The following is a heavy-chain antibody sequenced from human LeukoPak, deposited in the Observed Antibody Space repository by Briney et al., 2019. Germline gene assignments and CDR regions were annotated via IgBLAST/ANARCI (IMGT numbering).Heavy chain of an antibody. Sequence: PSETLSLTCAVYGGSFSGYYWSWIRQPPGKGLEWIGEINHSGSTNYNPSPKSRVTISVDTSKNQFSLKLNSVTAADTTVYYCAASRYDYGDYVPLVYWGQGTLVTVSS. D-gene: IGHD4-17*01. CDR3: AASRYDYGDYVPLVY. V-gene: IGHV4-34*01. J-gene: IGHJ4*02. CDR2: INHSGST. CDR1: GGSFSGYY.